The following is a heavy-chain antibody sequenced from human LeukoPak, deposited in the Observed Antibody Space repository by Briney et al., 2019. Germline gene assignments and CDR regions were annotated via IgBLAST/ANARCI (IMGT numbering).Heavy chain of an antibody. J-gene: IGHJ4*02. CDR1: GGSFSGYY. V-gene: IGHV4-34*01. CDR3: ARRYDFWSGYPPPLDY. CDR2: INHSGST. Sequence: SETLSLTCAVYGGSFSGYYWSWIRQPPGKGLEWIGEINHSGSTNYNPSLKSRVIISVDTSKKQFSLKLSSVTAADTAVYYCARRYDFWSGYPPPLDYWGQGTLVTVSS. D-gene: IGHD3-3*01.